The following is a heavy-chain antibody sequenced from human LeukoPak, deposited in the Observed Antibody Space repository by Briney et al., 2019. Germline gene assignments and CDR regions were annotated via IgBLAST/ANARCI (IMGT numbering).Heavy chain of an antibody. J-gene: IGHJ4*02. V-gene: IGHV3-30*18. CDR2: ISYDGSNK. CDR1: RFTFSSYG. D-gene: IGHD2-2*01. CDR3: AKDQDPPRAAFMPPFDY. Sequence: PGGSLRLSCAASRFTFSSYGMHWVRQAPGKGLEWVAVISYDGSNKYYADSVKGRFTISRDNSKNTLYLQMNSLRAEDTAVYYCAKDQDPPRAAFMPPFDYWGQGTLVTVSS.